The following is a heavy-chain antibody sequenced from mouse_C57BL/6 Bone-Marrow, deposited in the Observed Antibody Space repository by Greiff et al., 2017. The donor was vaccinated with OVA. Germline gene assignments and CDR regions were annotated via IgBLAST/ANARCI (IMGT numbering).Heavy chain of an antibody. D-gene: IGHD2-1*01. V-gene: IGHV5-4*01. CDR1: GFTFSSYA. CDR2: ISDGGSYT. J-gene: IGHJ2*01. Sequence: EVKLEESGGGLVKPGGSLKLSCAASGFTFSSYAMSWVRQTPEKRLEWVATISDGGSYTYYPDNVKGRFTISRDNAKNNLYLQMSHLKSEDTAMYYCARDLLWYLFDYWGQGTTLTVSS. CDR3: ARDLLWYLFDY.